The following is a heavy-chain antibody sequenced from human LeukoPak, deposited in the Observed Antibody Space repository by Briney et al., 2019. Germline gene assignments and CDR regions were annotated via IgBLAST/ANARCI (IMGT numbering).Heavy chain of an antibody. CDR2: ISSSSSSK. CDR1: GFAFSSYS. D-gene: IGHD6-6*01. CDR3: ATESSRSSAF. Sequence: QPGGSLRLSCAASGFAFSSYSMKWVRQAPGKGLEWVSQISSSSSSKSYADSVKGRFTISRDNGKNSLYLQMNSLRAEDTAVYYCATESSRSSAFWGQGTLVTVSS. V-gene: IGHV3-48*01. J-gene: IGHJ4*02.